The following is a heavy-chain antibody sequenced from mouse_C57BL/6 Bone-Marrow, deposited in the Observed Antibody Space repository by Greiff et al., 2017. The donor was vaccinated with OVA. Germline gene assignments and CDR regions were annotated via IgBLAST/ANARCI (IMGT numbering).Heavy chain of an antibody. Sequence: VQLQESGPGLVQPSQSLSITCTVSGFSLTSYGVHWVRQSPGKGLEWLGVIWRGGSTDYNAAFMSRLSITKDNSKSQVFFKMNSLQADDTAIYYCAKEKGKLPSAWFAYWGQGTLVTVSA. CDR2: IWRGGST. V-gene: IGHV2-5*01. J-gene: IGHJ3*01. CDR1: GFSLTSYG. CDR3: AKEKGKLPSAWFAY. D-gene: IGHD1-1*01.